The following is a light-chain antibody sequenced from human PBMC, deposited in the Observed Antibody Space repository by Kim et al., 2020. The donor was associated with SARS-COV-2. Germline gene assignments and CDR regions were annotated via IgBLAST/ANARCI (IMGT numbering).Light chain of an antibody. J-gene: IGLJ3*02. CDR3: QVWDNNSDHPV. CDR2: YDS. Sequence: SYELTQPPSVSVAPGKTARIACGGNNIGSKSVHWHQQKPGQAPVMVISYDSDRPSGIPERFSGSNSGNTATLTISRVETGDEADYYCQVWDNNSDHPVFG. CDR1: NIGSKS. V-gene: IGLV3-21*04.